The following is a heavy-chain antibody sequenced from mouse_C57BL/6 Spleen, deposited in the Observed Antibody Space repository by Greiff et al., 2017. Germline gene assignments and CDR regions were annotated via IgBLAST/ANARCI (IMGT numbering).Heavy chain of an antibody. J-gene: IGHJ4*01. D-gene: IGHD1-1*01. V-gene: IGHV1-39*01. Sequence: VQLQQSGPELVKPGASVTISCKASGYSFTDYNMNWVKPSNGTSLEWIGVINPNYGTTSYNQKFKGKATLTVDQSSSTAYMQLNSLTSEDSAVYYCARLRDPITTVVATEAMDYWGQGTSVTVSS. CDR3: ARLRDPITTVVATEAMDY. CDR2: INPNYGTT. CDR1: GYSFTDYN.